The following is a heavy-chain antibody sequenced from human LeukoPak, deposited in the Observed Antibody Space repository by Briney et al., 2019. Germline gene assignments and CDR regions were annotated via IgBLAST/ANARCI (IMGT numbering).Heavy chain of an antibody. J-gene: IGHJ4*02. Sequence: ASVKVSCKASGYTFTAYSLHWVRRAPEQGLEWMGWINPNSGVTNYAQKFQGRVIMTRDTSISTAYMELSRLGSDDTAVYYCARVFSTSTSSLDYWGQGILVTVSS. V-gene: IGHV1-2*02. CDR2: INPNSGVT. CDR1: GYTFTAYS. CDR3: ARVFSTSTSSLDY. D-gene: IGHD2-2*01.